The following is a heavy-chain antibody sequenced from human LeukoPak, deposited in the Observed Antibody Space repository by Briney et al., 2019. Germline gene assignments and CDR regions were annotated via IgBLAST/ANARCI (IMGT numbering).Heavy chain of an antibody. CDR3: ARDTRRWLQLSDNAFDI. V-gene: IGHV4-31*03. Sequence: PSQTLSLTCTVSGGSISSGGYYWSWIRQHPGTGLEWIGYIYYSGSTYYNPSLKSRVTISVDTSKNQFSLKLSSVTAADTAVYYCARDTRRWLQLSDNAFDIWGQGTMVIVSS. CDR2: IYYSGST. D-gene: IGHD5-24*01. CDR1: GGSISSGGYY. J-gene: IGHJ3*02.